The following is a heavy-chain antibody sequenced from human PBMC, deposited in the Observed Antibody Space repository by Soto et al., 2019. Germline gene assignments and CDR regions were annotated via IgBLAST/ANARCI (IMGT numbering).Heavy chain of an antibody. CDR1: GGSISSYY. Sequence: SETLSLTCTVSGGSISSYYWSWIRQPPGKGLEWIGYIYYSGSTNYNPSPKSRVTISVDTSKNQFSLKLSSVTAADTAVYYCARHVGYGGNGGDYWGQGTLVTVSS. CDR2: IYYSGST. J-gene: IGHJ4*02. CDR3: ARHVGYGGNGGDY. D-gene: IGHD4-17*01. V-gene: IGHV4-59*08.